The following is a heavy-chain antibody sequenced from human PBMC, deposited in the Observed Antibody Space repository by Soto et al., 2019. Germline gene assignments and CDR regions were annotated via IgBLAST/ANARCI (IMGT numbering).Heavy chain of an antibody. V-gene: IGHV4-39*07. D-gene: IGHD5-12*01. CDR3: AILYSGYDLDYFDY. Sequence: SETLSLTCTVSGGSISSGGYYWSWIRQPPGKGLEWIGEINHSGSTNYNPSLKSRVTISVDTSKNQFSLKLSSVTAADTAVYYCAILYSGYDLDYFDYWGQGTLVTVSS. J-gene: IGHJ4*02. CDR1: GGSISSGGYY. CDR2: INHSGST.